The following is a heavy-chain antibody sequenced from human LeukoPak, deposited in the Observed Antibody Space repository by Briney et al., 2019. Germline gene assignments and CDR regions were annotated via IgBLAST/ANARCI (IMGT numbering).Heavy chain of an antibody. CDR3: AKDRGLMTSNY. J-gene: IGHJ4*02. D-gene: IGHD2-21*02. V-gene: IGHV3-30*02. Sequence: GGSLRLSCAASGFTFSTYGMHWVRQAPGKGLEWVSFIRYVGINKYYADSVKGRFTISRDNSKNTLYLQMNSLRAEDTAVYYCAKDRGLMTSNYWGQGTLVTVSS. CDR2: IRYVGINK. CDR1: GFTFSTYG.